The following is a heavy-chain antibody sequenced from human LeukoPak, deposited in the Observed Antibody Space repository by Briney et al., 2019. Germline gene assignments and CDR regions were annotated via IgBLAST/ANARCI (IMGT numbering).Heavy chain of an antibody. J-gene: IGHJ3*02. CDR1: GFVFSTYV. CDR3: AKSNGYGLIDI. V-gene: IGHV3-23*01. D-gene: IGHD3-10*01. Sequence: GASLSLSWTASGFVFSTYVNRWLHPPPEERLDWVSAIGGGDDTYYADSVRGRFTISRDNSENTLYLQMNSLRADDTAVYYCAKSNGYGLIDIWGQGTMVTVSS. CDR2: IGGGDDT.